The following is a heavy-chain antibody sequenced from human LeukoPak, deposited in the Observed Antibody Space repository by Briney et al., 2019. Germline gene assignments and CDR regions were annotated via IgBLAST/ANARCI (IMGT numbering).Heavy chain of an antibody. Sequence: GESLKISCKGSGYTFTSYWIAWVRQMPGKGLEWMGIVYPGDSDTRYSPSFQGQVTISADKPINTAYLQWSSLKASDTAMYYCARTAEASSGYSYWGQGTLVTVSS. CDR1: GYTFTSYW. CDR2: VYPGDSDT. J-gene: IGHJ4*02. V-gene: IGHV5-51*01. CDR3: ARTAEASSGYSY. D-gene: IGHD3-22*01.